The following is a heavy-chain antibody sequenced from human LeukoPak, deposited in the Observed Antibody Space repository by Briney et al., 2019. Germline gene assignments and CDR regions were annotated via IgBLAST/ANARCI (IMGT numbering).Heavy chain of an antibody. V-gene: IGHV4-61*02. CDR2: IFTSGSTKYT. J-gene: IGHJ5*02. CDR3: ARVDDYAWFGP. Sequence: SETLSLTCTVSGDSISSGSYYWTWIRQPAGEGLEWIGRIFTSGSTKYTNYNPSLQSRVTISVDTSKNQFSLKLSSMTAADTAVYYCARVDDYAWFGPWGQGTLVTVSS. CDR1: GDSISSGSYY. D-gene: IGHD4-17*01.